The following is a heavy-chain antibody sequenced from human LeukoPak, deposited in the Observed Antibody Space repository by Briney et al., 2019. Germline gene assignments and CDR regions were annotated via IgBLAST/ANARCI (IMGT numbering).Heavy chain of an antibody. Sequence: PGGSLRLSCAASGFTFSSYAMSWVRQAPGKGLEWVAVISYDGSNKYYADSVKGRFTISRDNSKNTLYLQMNSLRAEDTAVYYCSCHGGVDYWGQGTLVTVSS. CDR2: ISYDGSNK. CDR3: SCHGGVDY. V-gene: IGHV3-30*03. D-gene: IGHD2-15*01. CDR1: GFTFSSYA. J-gene: IGHJ4*02.